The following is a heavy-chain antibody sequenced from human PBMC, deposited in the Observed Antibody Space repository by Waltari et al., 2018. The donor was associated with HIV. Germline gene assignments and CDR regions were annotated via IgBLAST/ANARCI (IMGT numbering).Heavy chain of an antibody. V-gene: IGHV4-38-2*02. CDR2: ISRRVTT. D-gene: IGHD3-3*01. CDR1: DYSITSGYY. Sequence: QVQLQESGPGLVKPSETLSLTCSVSDYSITSGYYWGWIRQSPGRGLEWIGSISRRVTTVYSPSLKSRITLFRNTSKNQFFLKLTSATAADTAVYYCASTYYDLLEGWYFDFWGQGRLVTVSS. CDR3: ASTYYDLLEGWYFDF. J-gene: IGHJ4*02.